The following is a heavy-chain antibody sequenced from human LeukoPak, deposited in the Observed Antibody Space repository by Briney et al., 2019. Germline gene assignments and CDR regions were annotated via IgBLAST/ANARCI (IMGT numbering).Heavy chain of an antibody. CDR1: GFTFSSYW. D-gene: IGHD3-10*01. J-gene: IGHJ4*02. V-gene: IGHV3-74*01. Sequence: GGSLRLSCAASGFTFSSYWMHWVRQAPGKGLVWVSRINSDGSSTSYADSVKGRFTISRDNSKNTLYLQMNSLRAEDTAVYYCARDRVTMVRGVTAGGDYWGQGTLVTVSS. CDR3: ARDRVTMVRGVTAGGDY. CDR2: INSDGSST.